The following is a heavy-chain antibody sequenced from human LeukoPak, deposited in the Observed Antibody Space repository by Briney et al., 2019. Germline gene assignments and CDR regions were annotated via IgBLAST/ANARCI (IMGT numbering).Heavy chain of an antibody. J-gene: IGHJ4*02. CDR1: GGTFSSYA. CDR2: IIPIFGTA. Sequence: GASVKVSCKASGGTFSSYAISWVRQAPGQGLEWMGGIIPIFGTANYAQKFQGRVTITADESTSTAYMELRSLRSDDTAVYYCARLYTSGWLDYWGQGTLVTVSS. CDR3: ARLYTSGWLDY. V-gene: IGHV1-69*13. D-gene: IGHD6-19*01.